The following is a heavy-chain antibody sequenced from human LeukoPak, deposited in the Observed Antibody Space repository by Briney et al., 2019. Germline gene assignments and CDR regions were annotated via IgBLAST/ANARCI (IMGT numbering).Heavy chain of an antibody. CDR3: AKDKATAHYYYMDV. Sequence: PGRSLRLSCAASGFTFDDYAMHWVRPAPGKGLEWVSGISWNSGSIGYADSVKGRFTISRDNAKNSLYLQMNSLRAEDTALYYCAKDKATAHYYYMDVWGKGTTVTVSS. D-gene: IGHD5-24*01. J-gene: IGHJ6*03. V-gene: IGHV3-9*01. CDR2: ISWNSGSI. CDR1: GFTFDDYA.